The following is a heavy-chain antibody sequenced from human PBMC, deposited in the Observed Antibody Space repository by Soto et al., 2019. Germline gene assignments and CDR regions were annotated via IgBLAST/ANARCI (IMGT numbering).Heavy chain of an antibody. D-gene: IGHD5-12*01. J-gene: IGHJ6*02. CDR1: GFTFSSYG. Sequence: QVQLVESGGGVVQPGRSLRLYCAASGFTFSSYGMHWVRQAPGKGLEWVAVISYDGSNKYYADSVKGRFTISRDNSKNTRYLQMNSLRAEDTAVYYCAKWGDGYKPPVLYSLYYCHGMYVWGQGTTVTVS. CDR2: ISYDGSNK. V-gene: IGHV3-30*18. CDR3: AKWGDGYKPPVLYSLYYCHGMYV.